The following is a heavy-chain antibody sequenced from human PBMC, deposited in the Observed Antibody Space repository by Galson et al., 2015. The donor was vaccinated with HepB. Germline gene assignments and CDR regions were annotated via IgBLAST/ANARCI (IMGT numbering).Heavy chain of an antibody. D-gene: IGHD4-17*01. CDR2: INHSGST. V-gene: IGHV4-34*01. CDR1: GGSFSGYY. CDR3: ARSPEIMTTVTIPRSANFDY. Sequence: SETLSLTCAVYGGSFSGYYWSWIRQPPGKGLEWIGEINHSGSTNYNPSLKSRVTISVDTSKNQFSLKLSSVTAADTAVYYCARSPEIMTTVTIPRSANFDYWGQGTLVTASS. J-gene: IGHJ4*02.